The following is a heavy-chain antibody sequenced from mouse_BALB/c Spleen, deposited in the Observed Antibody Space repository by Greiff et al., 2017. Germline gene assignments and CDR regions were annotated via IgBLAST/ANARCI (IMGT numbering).Heavy chain of an antibody. CDR3: ARLLPAWFAY. CDR2: IDPENGNT. V-gene: IGHV14-1*02. J-gene: IGHJ3*01. D-gene: IGHD2-10*01. Sequence: VQLQQSGAELVRPGALVKLSCKASGFNIKDYYMHWVKQRPEQGLEWIGWIDPENGNTIYDPKFQGKASITADTSSNTAYLQLSSLTSEDTAVYYCARLLPAWFAYWGQGTLVTVSA. CDR1: GFNIKDYY.